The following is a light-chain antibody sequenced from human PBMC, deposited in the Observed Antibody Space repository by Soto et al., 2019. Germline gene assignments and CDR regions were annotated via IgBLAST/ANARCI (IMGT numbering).Light chain of an antibody. CDR1: SSDIGSNT. J-gene: IGLJ3*02. Sequence: QSVLTQPPSTSGTPGQRVTISCSGSSSDIGSNTVNWYQQLPGTAPKLLIYSNDERPSGVPDRFSGSKSGTSASLAISGLQSDDDADYYCATWDDSLNGPVFGGGTQLTVL. V-gene: IGLV1-44*01. CDR3: ATWDDSLNGPV. CDR2: SND.